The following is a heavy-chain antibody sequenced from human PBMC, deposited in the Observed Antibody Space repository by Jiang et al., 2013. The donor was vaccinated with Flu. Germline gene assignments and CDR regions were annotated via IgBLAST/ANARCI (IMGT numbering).Heavy chain of an antibody. CDR1: FSFSYYP. CDR2: IRFDGSEK. V-gene: IGHV3-30*02. J-gene: IGHJ4*02. D-gene: IGHD3-16*01. Sequence: FSFSYYPMYWVRRXQARAGVVAFIRFDGSEKYSADSVKGRFTISRDNSKNTLYLQMNSLRVEDTAVYYCATLRGSSFDTYVSDHWGQGTLVSVSS. CDR3: ATLRGSSFDTYVSDH.